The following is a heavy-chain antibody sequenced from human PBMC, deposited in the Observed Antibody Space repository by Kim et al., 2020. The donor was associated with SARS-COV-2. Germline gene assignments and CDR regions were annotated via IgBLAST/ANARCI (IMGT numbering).Heavy chain of an antibody. CDR3: ARDGTRRYCSSTSCLNHYYYYGMDV. J-gene: IGHJ6*02. CDR2: ISAYNGNT. V-gene: IGHV1-18*01. Sequence: ASVKVSCKASGYTFTSYGISWVRQAPGQGLEWMGWISAYNGNTNYAQKLQGRVTMTTDTSTSTAYMELRSLRSDDTAVYYCARDGTRRYCSSTSCLNHYYYYGMDVWGQGTTVTVSS. CDR1: GYTFTSYG. D-gene: IGHD2-2*01.